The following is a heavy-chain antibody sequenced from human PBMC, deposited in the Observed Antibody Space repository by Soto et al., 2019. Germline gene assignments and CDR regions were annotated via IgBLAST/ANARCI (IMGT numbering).Heavy chain of an antibody. Sequence: QVQLVQSGAEVKKPGSSVKVSCKASGGTFSSYAISWVRQAPGQGLEWMGWIIPIFGTANYAQKFQGRVTITADESTSTGYMELSSLRSEDTAVYYCARGRDGYNLAAFDIWGQGTMVTVTS. CDR1: GGTFSSYA. V-gene: IGHV1-69*19. CDR2: IIPIFGTA. J-gene: IGHJ3*02. CDR3: ARGRDGYNLAAFDI. D-gene: IGHD5-12*01.